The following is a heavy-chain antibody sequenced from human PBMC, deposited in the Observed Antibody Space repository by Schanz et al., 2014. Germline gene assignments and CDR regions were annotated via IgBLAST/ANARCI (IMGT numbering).Heavy chain of an antibody. J-gene: IGHJ4*02. Sequence: EVQVVESGGGLVQPGGSLRLSCTASGFNSDDYAMHWVRQAPGKGLEWVSAISGSGGSTYYADSVKGRFTIFRDNAKNSLYLQMDSLRAEDTAVYYCARDLPRTFLFDYWGQGTLVTVSS. CDR3: ARDLPRTFLFDY. CDR2: ISGSGGST. CDR1: GFNSDDYA. V-gene: IGHV3-23*04.